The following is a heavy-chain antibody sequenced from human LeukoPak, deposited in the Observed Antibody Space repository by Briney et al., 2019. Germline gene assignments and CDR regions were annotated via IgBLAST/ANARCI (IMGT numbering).Heavy chain of an antibody. CDR3: ARGRTINYGSGSPLGY. CDR2: MNPNSGNT. D-gene: IGHD3-10*01. CDR1: GYTFTGYF. Sequence: GASVKVSCKASGYTFTGYFMHWVRQATGQGLEWMGWMNPNSGNTGYAQKFQGRVTITRNTSISTAYMELSSLRSEDTAVYYCARGRTINYGSGSPLGYWGQGTLVTVSS. V-gene: IGHV1-8*03. J-gene: IGHJ4*02.